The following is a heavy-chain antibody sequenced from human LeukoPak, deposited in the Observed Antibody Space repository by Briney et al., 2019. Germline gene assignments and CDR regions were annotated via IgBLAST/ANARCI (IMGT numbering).Heavy chain of an antibody. CDR2: INHSGST. V-gene: IGHV4-34*01. J-gene: IGHJ6*03. CDR3: ARACRVAARPYYYYYMDV. CDR1: GGSFSGYY. D-gene: IGHD6-6*01. Sequence: SETLSLTCAVYGGSFSGYYWSWIRQPPGKGLEWIREINHSGSTNYNPSLKSRVTISVDTSKNQFSLKLSSVTAADTAVYYCARACRVAARPYYYYYMDVWGKGTTVTVSS.